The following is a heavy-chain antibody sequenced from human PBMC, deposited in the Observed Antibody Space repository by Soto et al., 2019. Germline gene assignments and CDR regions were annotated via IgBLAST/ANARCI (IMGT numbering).Heavy chain of an antibody. CDR2: IVVGSGNT. CDR1: GFTFTSSA. CDR3: AAVKYSNYVLFDY. J-gene: IGHJ4*02. D-gene: IGHD4-4*01. V-gene: IGHV1-58*01. Sequence: QMQLVQSGPEVKKPGTSVKVSCKASGFTFTSSAVQWVRQARGQRLEWIGWIVVGSGNTNYAQKCKERVTITRDMSTSTAYMELSSLRSEDTAVYYCAAVKYSNYVLFDYWGQGTLVTVSS.